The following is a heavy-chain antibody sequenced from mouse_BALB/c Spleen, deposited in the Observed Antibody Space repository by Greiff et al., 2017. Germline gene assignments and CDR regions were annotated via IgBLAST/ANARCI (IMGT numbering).Heavy chain of an antibody. D-gene: IGHD2-1*01. CDR2: ISNLAYSI. J-gene: IGHJ3*01. CDR1: GFTFSDYG. V-gene: IGHV5-15*02. CDR3: ARGGNYVSFAY. Sequence: EVQLQESGGGLVQPGGSRKLSCAASGFTFSDYGMAWVRQAPGKGPEWVAFISNLAYSIYYADTVTGRFTISRENAKNTLYLEMSSLRSEDTAMYYCARGGNYVSFAYWGQGTLVTVSA.